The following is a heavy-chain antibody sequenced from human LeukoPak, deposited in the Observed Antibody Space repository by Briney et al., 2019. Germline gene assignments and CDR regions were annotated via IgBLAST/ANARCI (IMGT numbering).Heavy chain of an antibody. J-gene: IGHJ4*02. CDR3: ARGSSGWSSFDY. CDR1: GFTFSGSA. D-gene: IGHD6-19*01. V-gene: IGHV3-73*01. CDR2: IRSKANSYAT. Sequence: GGSLRLSCAASGFTFSGSAMHWVRQASGKGLEWVGRIRSKANSYATAYAASVKGRFTISRDDSKNTAYLQMNSLKTEDTAVYYCARGSSGWSSFDYWGQGTLVTVSS.